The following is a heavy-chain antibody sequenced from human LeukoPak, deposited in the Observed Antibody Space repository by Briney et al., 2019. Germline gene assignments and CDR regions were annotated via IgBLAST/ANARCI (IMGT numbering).Heavy chain of an antibody. CDR3: VKAQVRGKALGY. V-gene: IGHV3-64D*06. D-gene: IGHD3-10*01. CDR2: ISSSGGST. Sequence: QPGGSLRLSCSASGFTFSSYAMHWVRQAPGKGLEYVSAISSSGGSTYYADSVKGRFTISRENSKNTLYLQMSRLRAEDTAVYYCVKAQVRGKALGYWGQGTLVTVSS. CDR1: GFTFSSYA. J-gene: IGHJ4*02.